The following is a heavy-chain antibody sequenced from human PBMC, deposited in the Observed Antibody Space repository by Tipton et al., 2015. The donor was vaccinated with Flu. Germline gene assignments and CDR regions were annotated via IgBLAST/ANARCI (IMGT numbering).Heavy chain of an antibody. Sequence: QSGAEVKKPGASVKVSCKASGYTFTSYYMHWVRQAPGQGLEWMGIINPSGGSTSYAQKFQGRVTMTRDTSTSTVYMELSSLRSEDTAVYYCARDKRRYSSSWYYFDYWGQGTLVTVSS. CDR2: INPSGGST. J-gene: IGHJ4*02. CDR3: ARDKRRYSSSWYYFDY. V-gene: IGHV1-46*01. CDR1: GYTFTSYY. D-gene: IGHD6-13*01.